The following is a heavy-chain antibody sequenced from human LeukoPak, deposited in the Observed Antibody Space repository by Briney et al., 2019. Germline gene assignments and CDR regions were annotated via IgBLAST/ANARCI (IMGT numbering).Heavy chain of an antibody. Sequence: GGSLRLSCAASGFTFSSYAMSWVRQAPGKGLEWVSAISGSGGSTYYADSVKGRLTIPRDNSKNTMYLQMNSLRAEDTALYYCAKAPLYYYYGMDVWGQGTTVTVSS. CDR2: ISGSGGST. V-gene: IGHV3-23*01. J-gene: IGHJ6*02. CDR1: GFTFSSYA. CDR3: AKAPLYYYYGMDV.